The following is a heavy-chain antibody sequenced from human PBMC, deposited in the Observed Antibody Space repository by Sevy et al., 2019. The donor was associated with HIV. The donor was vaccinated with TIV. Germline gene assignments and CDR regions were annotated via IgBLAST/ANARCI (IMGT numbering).Heavy chain of an antibody. D-gene: IGHD3-22*01. V-gene: IGHV3-23*01. CDR1: GFTFSNYA. CDR2: IFRSGDVT. Sequence: GGSLRLSCTGSGFTFSNYAMNWVRQAPGKGLEWVSTIFRSGDVTYYADSVKGRFTISRDNSRNTLFLQMKSPRAEDTAVYYCAGARYDSSGSFDAFDIWGQGTMVTVSS. J-gene: IGHJ3*02. CDR3: AGARYDSSGSFDAFDI.